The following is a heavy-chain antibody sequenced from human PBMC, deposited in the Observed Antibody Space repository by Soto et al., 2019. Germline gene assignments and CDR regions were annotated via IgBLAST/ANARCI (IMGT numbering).Heavy chain of an antibody. CDR2: ISSSSTYI. V-gene: IGHV3-21*01. D-gene: IGHD3-10*01. J-gene: IGHJ5*02. CDR3: ARSPPYGSGTYPNSFDP. Sequence: GGSLRLSCVGSGFTFSSYGMNWVRQAPGKGLEWVSSISSSSTYIYYADSVKGRFTISRDNARNSLYLQMNSLRAEDTAVYYCARSPPYGSGTYPNSFDPWGQGTLVTVSS. CDR1: GFTFSSYG.